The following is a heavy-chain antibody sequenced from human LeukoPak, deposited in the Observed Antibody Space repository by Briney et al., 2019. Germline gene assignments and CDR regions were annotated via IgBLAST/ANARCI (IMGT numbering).Heavy chain of an antibody. CDR1: GGTFSSYT. D-gene: IGHD2-2*03. Sequence: GASVKVSCKASGGTFSSYTISWVRQAPGQGLEWMGRIIPILGIANYAQKFQGRATITADKSTSTAYMELSSLRSEDTAVYYCARDYGYRSSTSCSRNWFDPWGQGTLVTVSS. V-gene: IGHV1-69*04. CDR2: IIPILGIA. J-gene: IGHJ5*02. CDR3: ARDYGYRSSTSCSRNWFDP.